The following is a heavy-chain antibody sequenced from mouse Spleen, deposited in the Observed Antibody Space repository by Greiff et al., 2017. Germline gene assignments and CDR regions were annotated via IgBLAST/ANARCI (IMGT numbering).Heavy chain of an antibody. D-gene: IGHD2-4*01. J-gene: IGHJ4*01. CDR3: AKGMITPNYYAMDY. CDR2: IDPNSGGT. Sequence: QVQLQQPGAELVKPGASVKLSCKASGYTFTSYWMHWVKQRPGRGLEWIGRIDPNSGGTKYNEKFKSKATLTVDKPSSTAYMQLSSLTSEDSAVYYCAKGMITPNYYAMDYWGQGTSVTVSS. V-gene: IGHV1-72*01. CDR1: GYTFTSYW.